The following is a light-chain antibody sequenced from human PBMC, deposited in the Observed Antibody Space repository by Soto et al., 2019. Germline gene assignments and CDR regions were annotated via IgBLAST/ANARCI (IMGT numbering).Light chain of an antibody. J-gene: IGLJ1*01. V-gene: IGLV1-44*01. CDR3: AACDDSLNAYV. CDR1: SSNIMSNT. CDR2: GNH. Sequence: QSVLTQPPSASGTPGQRVTISCSGNSSNIMSNTVNWYQVLPGTAPKVLIQGNHQRPSGVPSRFSGSKSGTSASLAISGLQSEDEADYYCAACDDSLNAYVFGTGTKLTVL.